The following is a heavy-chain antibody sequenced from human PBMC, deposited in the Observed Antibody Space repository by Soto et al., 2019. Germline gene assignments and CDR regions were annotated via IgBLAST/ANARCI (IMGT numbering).Heavy chain of an antibody. CDR1: GGSISSRSYY. CDR3: ARLAEAFFDY. V-gene: IGHV4-39*01. J-gene: IGHJ4*02. D-gene: IGHD3-3*02. Sequence: SETLSLTCTVSGGSISSRSYYWGWIRQPPGKGLEWIGSIYCSGSTYYNPSLKSRVTISVDTSKHQFSLNLSSVTAADTVVYYCARLAEAFFDYWGQGTLVTVSS. CDR2: IYCSGST.